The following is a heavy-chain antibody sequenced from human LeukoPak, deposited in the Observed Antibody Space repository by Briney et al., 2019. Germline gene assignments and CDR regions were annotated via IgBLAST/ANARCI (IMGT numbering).Heavy chain of an antibody. J-gene: IGHJ4*02. CDR1: GFTFSSYA. D-gene: IGHD3-10*01. CDR2: ISGSGGST. CDR3: AKVGIDGSGPFDH. Sequence: PGGSLRLSCAASGFTFSSYAMSWVRRAPGKGLEWVSAISGSGGSTYYADSVKGRFTASRDNSKNTLYLQMNSLRADDTAVYYCAKVGIDGSGPFDHWGQGTLVTVSS. V-gene: IGHV3-23*01.